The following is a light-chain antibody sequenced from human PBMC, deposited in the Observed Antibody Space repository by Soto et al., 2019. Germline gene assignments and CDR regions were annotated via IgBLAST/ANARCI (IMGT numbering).Light chain of an antibody. V-gene: IGKV3-20*01. J-gene: IGKJ4*01. CDR2: GAS. CDR1: QSVSSSY. Sequence: EIVLTQSPGTLSLSPGERATLSCRASQSVSSSYFAWYQQKPGQAPRLLIYGASSRATGIPDRFSGSGSGTDFTLTISRLEPEDFAVYYCQQYGSSLFTFGGGTKVEIK. CDR3: QQYGSSLFT.